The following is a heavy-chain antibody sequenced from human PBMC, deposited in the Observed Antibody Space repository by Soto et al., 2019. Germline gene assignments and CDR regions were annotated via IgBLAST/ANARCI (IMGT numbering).Heavy chain of an antibody. CDR3: ARPGIDKSGYFSTHNYGMDL. D-gene: IGHD3-3*01. Sequence: QVHLVQSGTQVKKPGSSVRVSCRASGGSVSDYAINWVRQAPGQGLEWVGGIVPLFERTEYAQSLQGRVTITTEMFKSIFYMELNSLTYEDTAVYYCARPGIDKSGYFSTHNYGMDLWGPGTTVTVSS. J-gene: IGHJ6*02. CDR2: IVPLFERT. CDR1: GGSVSDYA. V-gene: IGHV1-69*06.